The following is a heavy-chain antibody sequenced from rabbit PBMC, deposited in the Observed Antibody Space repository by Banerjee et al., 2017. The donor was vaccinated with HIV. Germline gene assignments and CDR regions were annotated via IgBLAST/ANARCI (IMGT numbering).Heavy chain of an antibody. CDR1: RFSFSSRYD. Sequence: EESGGDLVKPGASLTLTCTASRFSFSSRYDMCWVRQAPGKGLEWIACIYAGSIDSAYFANWAKGRFTISKTSSTTVTLRMTSLSASDTATYFCARGDSGGWGDWTLWGQGTLVTVS. V-gene: IGHV1S40*01. J-gene: IGHJ3*01. D-gene: IGHD4-1*01. CDR3: ARGDSGGWGDWTL. CDR2: IYAGSIDSA.